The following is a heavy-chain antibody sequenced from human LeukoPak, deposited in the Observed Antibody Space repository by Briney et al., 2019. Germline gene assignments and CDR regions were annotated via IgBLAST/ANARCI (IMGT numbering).Heavy chain of an antibody. J-gene: IGHJ4*02. CDR1: GFTSSSYA. CDR2: ISGAGGST. V-gene: IGHV3-23*01. CDR3: AKRPYDFWSGYFFQY. Sequence: GGSLRLSCEASGFTSSSYAMSWVRQAPGKGLEWVSAISGAGGSTYYADSVKGRFTISRDNSKNTLYLQMKNLRAEDTAVYYCAKRPYDFWSGYFFQYWGQGTLVTVSS. D-gene: IGHD3-3*01.